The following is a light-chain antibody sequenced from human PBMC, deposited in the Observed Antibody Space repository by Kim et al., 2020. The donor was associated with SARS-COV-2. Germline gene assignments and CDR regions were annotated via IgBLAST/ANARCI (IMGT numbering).Light chain of an antibody. CDR3: QQYDNLPYT. V-gene: IGKV1-33*01. J-gene: IGKJ2*01. Sequence: DIQMTQSPSSLSASVGDRVTITCQASQAITYYVNWYQQKPGKAPKILIYDASNLETGVPSRFSGSGSGTDFTFTITSLQSEDIETYYCQQYDNLPYTFGQGTKLEIK. CDR2: DAS. CDR1: QAITYY.